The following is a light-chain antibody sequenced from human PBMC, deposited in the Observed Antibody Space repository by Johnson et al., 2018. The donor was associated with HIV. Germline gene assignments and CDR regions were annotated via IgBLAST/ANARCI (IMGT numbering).Light chain of an antibody. CDR3: GTWDSSLSADV. J-gene: IGLJ1*01. Sequence: QSVLTQPPSVSAAPGQKVTISCSGSSSNIGNNYVSWYQQLPGTAPKLLIYENNKRPSGIPDRFSGSKSGTSATLGINGLQTGDEADYYCGTWDSSLSADVFGTGTKVTVL. CDR2: ENN. CDR1: SSNIGNNY. V-gene: IGLV1-51*01.